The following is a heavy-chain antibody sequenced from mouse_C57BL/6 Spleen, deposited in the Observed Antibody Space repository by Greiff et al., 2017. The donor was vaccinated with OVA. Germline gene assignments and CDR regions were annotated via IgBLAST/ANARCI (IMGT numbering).Heavy chain of an antibody. J-gene: IGHJ4*01. CDR1: VFTFPASY. Sequence: EVQLVESGGGLVQPGGSLSLSCAASVFTFPASYISLVRQPPGKALEWLGFIRNKANGYTTEYSASVKGRFTISRDNSQSILYLQMNALRAEDSATYYCARLRGNYGYAMDYWGQGTSVTVSS. V-gene: IGHV7-3*01. CDR2: IRNKANGYTT. D-gene: IGHD2-1*01. CDR3: ARLRGNYGYAMDY.